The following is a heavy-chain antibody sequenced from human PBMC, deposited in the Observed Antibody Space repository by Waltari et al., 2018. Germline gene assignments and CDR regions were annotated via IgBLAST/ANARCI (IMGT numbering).Heavy chain of an antibody. V-gene: IGHV3-30*19. CDR3: AKDAFGNTYLDH. Sequence: MQLVESGGGVVQPGMSLRLSCAASGFSLGSFGMHWVRQAPGKGLEWVALIFFGGGDTFYADSVRGRFTISRDNSKNTLYLDINSLRLDDTAIYYCAKDAFGNTYLDHWGQGTLVTVSS. D-gene: IGHD3-10*01. J-gene: IGHJ4*02. CDR2: IFFGGGDT. CDR1: GFSLGSFG.